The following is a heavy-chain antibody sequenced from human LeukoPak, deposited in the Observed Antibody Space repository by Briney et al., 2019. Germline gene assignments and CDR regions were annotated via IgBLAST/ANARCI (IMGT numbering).Heavy chain of an antibody. D-gene: IGHD1-26*01. Sequence: ASVKVSCKASGYTVTSYDINWVRQAPGQGLEWMGWISTYNGNTNYAQKLQGRVTMTTDTSTNTAYMELTSLRSDATAVYYCARVLQWELLEGGYSYGRDVWGQGTTVTVSS. CDR2: ISTYNGNT. CDR1: GYTVTSYD. CDR3: ARVLQWELLEGGYSYGRDV. J-gene: IGHJ6*02. V-gene: IGHV1-18*01.